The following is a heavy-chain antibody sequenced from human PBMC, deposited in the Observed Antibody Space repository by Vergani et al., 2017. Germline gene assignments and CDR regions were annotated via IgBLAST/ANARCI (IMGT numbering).Heavy chain of an antibody. V-gene: IGHV1-18*01. D-gene: IGHD3-3*01. J-gene: IGHJ5*02. CDR1: GYTFTSYG. CDR3: AREGSYDFWSGYSRPLNWFDP. CDR2: ISAYNGNT. Sequence: QVQLVQSGAEVKKPGASVKVSCKASGYTFTSYGISWVRQAPGQGLEWMGWISAYNGNTNYAQKLQGRVTITTDTSTSTAYMELRSLRSDDTAVYYCAREGSYDFWSGYSRPLNWFDPWGQGTLVTVSS.